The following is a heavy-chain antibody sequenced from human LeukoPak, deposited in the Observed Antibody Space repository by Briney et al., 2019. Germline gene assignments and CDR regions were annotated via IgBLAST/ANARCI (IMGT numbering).Heavy chain of an antibody. Sequence: PSETLSLTCAVYGGSFSGYYWSWIRQPPGKGLEWVANIWQEGSEKYYVDSVKGRFTISRDNAKNSLYLQMNSLRAEDTAVYYCARDQNLVSWGLGYIDQWGPGTLVTVSS. CDR1: GGSFSGYY. CDR2: IWQEGSEK. J-gene: IGHJ4*02. CDR3: ARDQNLVSWGLGYIDQ. V-gene: IGHV3-7*01. D-gene: IGHD3-16*01.